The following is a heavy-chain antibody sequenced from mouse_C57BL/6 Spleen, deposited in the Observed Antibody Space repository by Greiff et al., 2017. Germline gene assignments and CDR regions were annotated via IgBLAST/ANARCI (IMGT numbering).Heavy chain of an antibody. D-gene: IGHD1-1*01. V-gene: IGHV1-69*01. J-gene: IGHJ4*01. CDR1: GYTFTSYW. Sequence: QVQLQQPGAELVMPGASVKLSCKASGYTFTSYWMHWVKQRPGQGLEWIGEIDPSDSYTNYNQKFKGKSTLTVDKSSSTAYMQFSSLTSEDSAVYYCARVHHYYGRGMDYWGQGTSVTVSS. CDR3: ARVHHYYGRGMDY. CDR2: IDPSDSYT.